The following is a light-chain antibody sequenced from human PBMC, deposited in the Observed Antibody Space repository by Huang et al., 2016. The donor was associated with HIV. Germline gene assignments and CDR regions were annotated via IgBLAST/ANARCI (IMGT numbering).Light chain of an antibody. CDR3: QQRNNWPPIFT. J-gene: IGKJ3*01. CDR1: QSVSSY. V-gene: IGKV3-11*01. CDR2: DAS. Sequence: ELVLTQSPATLSLSPGERATLSCRASQSVSSYLAWYRQKPGQAPRPLIYDASKRATGIPARFSGSGSGTDFTLTISSLEPEDFAVYYCQQRNNWPPIFTFGPGTKVDIK.